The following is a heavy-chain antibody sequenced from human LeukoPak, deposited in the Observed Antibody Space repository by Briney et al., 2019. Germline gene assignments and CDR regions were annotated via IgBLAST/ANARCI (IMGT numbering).Heavy chain of an antibody. V-gene: IGHV4-59*08. CDR2: VFDSGRT. D-gene: IGHD3-22*01. CDR3: ARHVRFYDSSGYIDY. J-gene: IGHJ4*02. CDR1: GGSMTTHH. Sequence: SETLSLTCTVSGGSMTTHHWNWIRQTPGKGLEWIGYVFDSGRTKENPSLKSRVTLSADTSRNQLSLKLSSVTAADTAVYYCARHVRFYDSSGYIDYWGQGTLVTVSS.